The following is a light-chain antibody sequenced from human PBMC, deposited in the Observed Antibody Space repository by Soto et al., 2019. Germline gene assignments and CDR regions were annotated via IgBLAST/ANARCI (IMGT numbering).Light chain of an antibody. CDR2: DAS. Sequence: EFVLTQSPGTLSLSPWERATLSCRASQTVRNNYLAWYQQKPGQAPRLLIYDASSRATGIPDRFSGGGSGTDFTLTISRLEPEDFAVYYCQHYGSSPYTFGQGTKVDIK. V-gene: IGKV3-20*01. CDR3: QHYGSSPYT. J-gene: IGKJ2*01. CDR1: QTVRNNY.